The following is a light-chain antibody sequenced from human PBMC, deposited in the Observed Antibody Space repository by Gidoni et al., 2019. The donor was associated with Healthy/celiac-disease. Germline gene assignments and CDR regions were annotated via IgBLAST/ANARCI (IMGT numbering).Light chain of an antibody. V-gene: IGKV1-39*01. Sequence: DLQLTQSPSSLSASVGDRVTITCRASQSISSYLNWYQQKPGNAPKLLIYAASSLQSGVPSRFSCSVSGTDFTLTISSLQPEDFATYYCQQSYSTPQTFGQGTKVEIK. CDR2: AAS. CDR3: QQSYSTPQT. CDR1: QSISSY. J-gene: IGKJ1*01.